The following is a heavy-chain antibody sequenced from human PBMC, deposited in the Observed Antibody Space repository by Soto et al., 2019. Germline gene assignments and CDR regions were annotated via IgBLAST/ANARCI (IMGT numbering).Heavy chain of an antibody. J-gene: IGHJ6*02. Sequence: PGGSLRLSCAASGFTFSSYGMHWVRQAPGKGLEWVAVISYDGSNKYYADSVKGRFTISRDNSKNTLYLQMSSLRAEDTAVYYCAKGVSVPLYYYYYYGMDVWGQGTTVTVSS. D-gene: IGHD3-10*01. CDR2: ISYDGSNK. CDR1: GFTFSSYG. V-gene: IGHV3-30*18. CDR3: AKGVSVPLYYYYYYGMDV.